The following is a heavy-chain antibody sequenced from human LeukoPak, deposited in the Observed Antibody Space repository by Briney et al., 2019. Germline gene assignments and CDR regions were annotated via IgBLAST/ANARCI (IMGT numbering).Heavy chain of an antibody. V-gene: IGHV4-61*01. CDR3: ARDGGYYDLT. CDR1: GGSVSSGSYY. J-gene: IGHJ5*02. CDR2: IYYSGST. Sequence: NPSETLSLTCTVSGGSVSSGSYYWSWIRQPPGKGLEWIGYIYYSGSTNYNPSLKSRVTISVDTSKNQFSLKLSSVTAADTAVYYCARDGGYYDLTWGQGTLVTVSS. D-gene: IGHD3-22*01.